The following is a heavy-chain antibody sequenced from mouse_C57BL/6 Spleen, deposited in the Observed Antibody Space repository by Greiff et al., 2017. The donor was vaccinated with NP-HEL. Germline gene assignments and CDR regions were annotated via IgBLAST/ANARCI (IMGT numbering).Heavy chain of an antibody. Sequence: VQLQQSGAELLKPGASVKLSCKATGYTFTGYWIEWVKQRPGHGLEWIGEILTGSGSTNYNEKFKGKATFTADTSSNTAYMQLSSLTTEDSAIYYCARVYGSSYPFAYWGQGTLVTVSA. CDR3: ARVYGSSYPFAY. D-gene: IGHD1-1*01. CDR2: ILTGSGST. V-gene: IGHV1-9*01. CDR1: GYTFTGYW. J-gene: IGHJ3*01.